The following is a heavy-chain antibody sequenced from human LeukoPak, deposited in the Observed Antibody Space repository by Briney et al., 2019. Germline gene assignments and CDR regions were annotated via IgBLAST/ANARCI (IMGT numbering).Heavy chain of an antibody. CDR1: GFTFSSYT. V-gene: IGHV3-21*01. CDR2: ISSSSSYI. CDR3: ARDLGGNWFDP. Sequence: SGGSLRLSCAASGFTFSSYTMNWVRQAPGKGLEWVSSISSSSSYIYYADSVKGRFTISRDNAKNSLYLQMNSLRAEDTAVYYRARDLGGNWFDPWGQGTLVTVSS. J-gene: IGHJ5*02. D-gene: IGHD4-23*01.